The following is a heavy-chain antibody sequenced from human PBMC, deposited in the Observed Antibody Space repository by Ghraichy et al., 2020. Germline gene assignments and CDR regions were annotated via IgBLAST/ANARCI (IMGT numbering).Heavy chain of an antibody. J-gene: IGHJ4*02. Sequence: SCAASGFTFSSYGMHWVRQAPGKGLEWVAVISYDGSNKYYADSVKGRFTISRDNSKNTLYLQMNSLRAEDTAVYYCAKDYTPVYYYDSSGYGDYWGQGTLVTVSS. CDR3: AKDYTPVYYYDSSGYGDY. CDR1: GFTFSSYG. V-gene: IGHV3-30*18. CDR2: ISYDGSNK. D-gene: IGHD3-22*01.